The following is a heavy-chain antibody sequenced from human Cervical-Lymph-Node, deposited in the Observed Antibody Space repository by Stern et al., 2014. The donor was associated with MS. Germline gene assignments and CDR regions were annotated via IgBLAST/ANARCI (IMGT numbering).Heavy chain of an antibody. CDR1: GFVFRRYA. Sequence: VQLVESGGGVVQPGRSLRLSCAASGFVFRRYALHWVRQVPGKGLEWVALISYDGRDKYYTDSVKGRFTVSRDNSNNTVDLEMNSLRLEDTAVYYCAKGGSGSYLDWGQGSLVTVSS. CDR3: AKGGSGSYLD. V-gene: IGHV3-30*04. J-gene: IGHJ4*02. CDR2: ISYDGRDK. D-gene: IGHD1-26*01.